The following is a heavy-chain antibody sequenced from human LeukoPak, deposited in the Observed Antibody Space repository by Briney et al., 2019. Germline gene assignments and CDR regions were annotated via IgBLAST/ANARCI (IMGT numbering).Heavy chain of an antibody. J-gene: IGHJ4*02. CDR3: ARVGYHYYDSTGYSNFDY. V-gene: IGHV3-30*14. Sequence: HPGGSLRLSCAASGFTFSSYAMHWVRQAPGKGLEWVAVISYDGSNKYYADSVKGRFTISRDNSKNTLYLQMGSLRAEDMAVYYCARVGYHYYDSTGYSNFDYWGQGTLVTVSS. CDR2: ISYDGSNK. CDR1: GFTFSSYA. D-gene: IGHD3-22*01.